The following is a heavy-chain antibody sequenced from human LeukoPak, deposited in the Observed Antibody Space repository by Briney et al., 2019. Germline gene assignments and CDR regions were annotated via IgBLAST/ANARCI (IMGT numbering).Heavy chain of an antibody. Sequence: PGGSLRLSCAASGFTFSSYAMSWVRQAPGRGLEWVSSIDTNSYAHYPDSLKGRFTFSRDNAKNSVYLQMDSLRAEDTALYYCTKALSTTNWFASHWGRGTLVTVSS. D-gene: IGHD1-1*01. V-gene: IGHV3-21*01. J-gene: IGHJ4*02. CDR1: GFTFSSYA. CDR3: TKALSTTNWFASH. CDR2: IDTNSYA.